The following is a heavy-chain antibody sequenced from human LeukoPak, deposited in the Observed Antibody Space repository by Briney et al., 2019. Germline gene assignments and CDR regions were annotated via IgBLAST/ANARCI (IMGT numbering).Heavy chain of an antibody. CDR3: ARQISMVRGVIDFQH. Sequence: GESLKISCKGSGYSFTSYWIGWVRQMPGKGLEWMGIIYPGDSDTIYSPSFQGQVTISADKSISTAYLQWSSLKASDTAMYYCARQISMVRGVIDFQHWGQGTLVTVSS. CDR1: GYSFTSYW. J-gene: IGHJ1*01. CDR2: IYPGDSDT. V-gene: IGHV5-51*01. D-gene: IGHD3-10*01.